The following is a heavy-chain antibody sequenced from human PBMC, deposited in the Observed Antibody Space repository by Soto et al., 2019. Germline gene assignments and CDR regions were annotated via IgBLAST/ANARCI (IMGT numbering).Heavy chain of an antibody. CDR1: GGSISSYY. V-gene: IGHV4-59*01. CDR3: ATGGIVVVRDAFDI. CDR2: IYYSGST. D-gene: IGHD3-22*01. Sequence: SETLSLTCTVSGGSISSYYWSWIRQPPGKGLEWIGYIYYSGSTNYNPSLKSRVTISVDTSKNQFSLKLSSVTAADTAVYYCATGGIVVVRDAFDIWGQGXMVTV. J-gene: IGHJ3*02.